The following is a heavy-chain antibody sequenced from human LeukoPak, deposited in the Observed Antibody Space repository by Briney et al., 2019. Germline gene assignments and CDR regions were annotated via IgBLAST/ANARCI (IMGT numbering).Heavy chain of an antibody. CDR3: ARLLATSFDY. Sequence: GGSLRLXCAASGFTFSSYSMKWVRQAPGKGLEWVSYISSTSSYIYYADSVKGRFTISRDNAKNSLYLQMNSLRAEDTAVYYCARLLATSFDYWGQGTLVTVSS. CDR1: GFTFSSYS. J-gene: IGHJ4*02. CDR2: ISSTSSYI. V-gene: IGHV3-21*05. D-gene: IGHD3-3*02.